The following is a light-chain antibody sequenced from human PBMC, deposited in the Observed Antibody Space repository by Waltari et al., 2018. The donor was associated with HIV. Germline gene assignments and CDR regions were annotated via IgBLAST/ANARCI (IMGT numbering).Light chain of an antibody. Sequence: QSALTQPPSASGSPGQSVTLSCTGTSSDVGGYNYVPWHQQHPGKAPKLTIYDVIKRPSGVPDRFSGSKSGNTASLTVSGLQPEDEADYYCSSHAGSKVVFGGGTRLTVL. CDR3: SSHAGSKVV. CDR2: DVI. CDR1: SSDVGGYNY. V-gene: IGLV2-8*01. J-gene: IGLJ2*01.